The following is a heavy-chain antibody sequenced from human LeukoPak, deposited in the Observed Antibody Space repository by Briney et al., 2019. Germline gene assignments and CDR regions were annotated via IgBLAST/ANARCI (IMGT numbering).Heavy chain of an antibody. D-gene: IGHD3-3*01. J-gene: IGHJ6*03. CDR3: AREGRFLEWFEADYCYYYMDV. Sequence: PSETLSLTCTVSGGSISSYYWSWIRQPAGKGLEWIGRIYTSGSTNYNPSLKSRVTMSVDTSKNQFSLKLSSVTAADTAVYYCAREGRFLEWFEADYCYYYMDVWGKGTTVTVSS. V-gene: IGHV4-4*07. CDR1: GGSISSYY. CDR2: IYTSGST.